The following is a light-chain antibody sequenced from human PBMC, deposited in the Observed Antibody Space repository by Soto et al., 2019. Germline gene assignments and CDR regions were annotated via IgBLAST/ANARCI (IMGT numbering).Light chain of an antibody. J-gene: IGLJ1*01. CDR3: SSYKSSSTYV. V-gene: IGLV2-14*01. CDR1: SSDVGGYNY. CDR2: EVS. Sequence: QSVLTQPASVSGSPGQSITISCTGTSSDVGGYNYVSWYQQHPGKAPKFIIYEVSNRPSGVSNRFSGSKSGNTASLTISGLQAEDEADYYCSSYKSSSTYVFGTGTKVTVL.